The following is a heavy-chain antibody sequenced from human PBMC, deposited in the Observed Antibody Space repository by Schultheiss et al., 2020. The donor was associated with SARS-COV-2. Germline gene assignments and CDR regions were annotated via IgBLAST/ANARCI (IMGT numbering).Heavy chain of an antibody. Sequence: RGSLRLSCAASGFTFSSYGMHWVRQAPGKGLEWVAVIWYDGSNKYYADSVKGRFTISRDNSKNTLYVQMNSLRVEDTAVYYCAREFGPIAAAGTGDYWGQGTLVTVSS. CDR2: IWYDGSNK. V-gene: IGHV3-33*01. CDR3: AREFGPIAAAGTGDY. CDR1: GFTFSSYG. D-gene: IGHD6-13*01. J-gene: IGHJ4*02.